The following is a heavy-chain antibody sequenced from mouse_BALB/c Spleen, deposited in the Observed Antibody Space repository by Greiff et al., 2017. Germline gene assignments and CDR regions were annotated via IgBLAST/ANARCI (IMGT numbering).Heavy chain of an antibody. D-gene: IGHD2-10*02. CDR1: GYSITSGYY. CDR3: AREEYGNYLFAY. V-gene: IGHV3-6*02. J-gene: IGHJ3*01. CDR2: ISYDGSN. Sequence: EVKLEESGPGLVKPSQSLSLTCSVTGYSITSGYYWNWIRQFPGNKLEWMGYISYDGSNNYNPSLKNRISITRDTSKNQFFLKLNSVTTEDTATYYCAREEYGNYLFAYWGQGTLVTVSA.